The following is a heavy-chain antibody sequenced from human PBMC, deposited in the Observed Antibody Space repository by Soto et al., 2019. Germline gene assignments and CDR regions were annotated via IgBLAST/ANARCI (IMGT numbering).Heavy chain of an antibody. V-gene: IGHV3-23*01. CDR2: ISGSGGST. Sequence: GGSLRLSCAASGFTFSSYAMSWVRQAPGKGLEWVSAISGSGGSTYYADSVKGRFTISRDNSKNTLYLQMNSLRAEDTAVYYCAKGGYCSSTSCYSNWFDPWGQGTLVTVLL. J-gene: IGHJ5*02. D-gene: IGHD2-2*01. CDR1: GFTFSSYA. CDR3: AKGGYCSSTSCYSNWFDP.